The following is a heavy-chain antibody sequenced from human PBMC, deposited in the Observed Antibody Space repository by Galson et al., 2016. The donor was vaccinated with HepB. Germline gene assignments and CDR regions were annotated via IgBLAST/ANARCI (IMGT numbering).Heavy chain of an antibody. J-gene: IGHJ5*02. CDR1: GYTFTSYA. CDR2: ISPYNGNT. CDR3: ARPGIIRVNWFDP. D-gene: IGHD3-10*01. V-gene: IGHV1-18*01. Sequence: VKVSFKASGYTFTSYAISWVRQAPGQGLEWMGYISPYNGNTDYAQNFQGRITMPTDASTSTAYMEVRSLKSDDTAVYYCARPGIIRVNWFDPWGQGTLVIVSS.